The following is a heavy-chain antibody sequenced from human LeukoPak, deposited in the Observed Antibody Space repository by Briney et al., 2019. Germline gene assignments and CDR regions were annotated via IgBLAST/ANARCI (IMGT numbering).Heavy chain of an antibody. CDR2: IKQDGSEK. Sequence: GGPLRLSCAASGFTFSSYWMSWVRQAPGKGLEWVANIKQDGSEKYYVDSVKGRFTISRDNAKNSLYLQMNSLRAEDTAVYYCARDGMGYSDAFDIWGQGTMVTVSS. CDR1: GFTFSSYW. CDR3: ARDGMGYSDAFDI. V-gene: IGHV3-7*01. J-gene: IGHJ3*02. D-gene: IGHD3-22*01.